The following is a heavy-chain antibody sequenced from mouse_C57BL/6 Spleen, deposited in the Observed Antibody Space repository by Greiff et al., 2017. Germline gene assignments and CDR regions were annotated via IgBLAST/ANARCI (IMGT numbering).Heavy chain of an antibody. CDR1: GYSITSGYY. CDR2: ISYDGSN. Sequence: ESGPGLVKPSQSLSLTCSVTGYSITSGYYWNWIRQFPGNKLEWMGYISYDGSNNYNPSLKNRISITRDTSKNQFFLKLNSVTTEDTATYYCAREDDYEAYWGQGTLVTVSA. V-gene: IGHV3-6*01. D-gene: IGHD2-4*01. CDR3: AREDDYEAY. J-gene: IGHJ3*01.